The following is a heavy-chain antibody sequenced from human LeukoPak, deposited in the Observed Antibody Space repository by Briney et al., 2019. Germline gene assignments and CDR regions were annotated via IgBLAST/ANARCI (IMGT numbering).Heavy chain of an antibody. CDR1: GGSFSGYY. CDR2: INHSGST. CDR3: AREGDSSSSYYFDY. D-gene: IGHD6-6*01. J-gene: IGHJ4*02. V-gene: IGHV4-34*01. Sequence: KPSETLSLTCAVYGGSFSGYYWSWIRQPPGKGLEWIGEINHSGSTNYNPSLKSRVTISVDTSKNQFSLKLSSVTAADTAVYYCAREGDSSSSYYFDYWGQGTLVTVSS.